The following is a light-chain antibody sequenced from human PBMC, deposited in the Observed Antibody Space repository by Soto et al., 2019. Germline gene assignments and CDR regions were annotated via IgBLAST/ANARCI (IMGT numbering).Light chain of an antibody. CDR1: QTVSTTY. Sequence: EIVLTQSPGTLSLSPGERATLSCRASQTVSTTYLAWYQQKPGQAPRLLIYGASSRATGIPDRFSGSGSGTDFTLTISRLEPEDFAVYYCQQYGNSLYTFGQGTKLQIK. CDR2: GAS. J-gene: IGKJ2*01. V-gene: IGKV3-20*01. CDR3: QQYGNSLYT.